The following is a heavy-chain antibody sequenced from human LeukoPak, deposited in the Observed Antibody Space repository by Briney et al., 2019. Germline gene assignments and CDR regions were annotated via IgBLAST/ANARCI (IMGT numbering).Heavy chain of an antibody. Sequence: SETLSLTCAVYGGSFSGYYWSWIRQPPGKGLEWIGEINHSGSTNYNPSLKSRVTISVDTSKNQFSLKLSSVTAADTAVYYCARGRNSSPRWYYFDYSGQGTLVTVSS. CDR2: INHSGST. CDR1: GGSFSGYY. D-gene: IGHD6-13*01. CDR3: ARGRNSSPRWYYFDY. V-gene: IGHV4-34*01. J-gene: IGHJ4*02.